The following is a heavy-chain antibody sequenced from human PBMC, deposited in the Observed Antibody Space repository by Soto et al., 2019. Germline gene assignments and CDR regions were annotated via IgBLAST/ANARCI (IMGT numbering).Heavy chain of an antibody. CDR3: AKESDTAMVNYWYFDL. J-gene: IGHJ2*01. CDR1: GFTFSSYA. CDR2: ISGSGGST. D-gene: IGHD5-18*01. V-gene: IGHV3-23*01. Sequence: GGSLRLSCAASGFTFSSYAMSWVRQAPGKGLEWVSAISGSGGSTYYADSVKGRFTISRDNSKNTLYLQMNSLRAEDTAVYYCAKESDTAMVNYWYFDLWGRGTLVTVSS.